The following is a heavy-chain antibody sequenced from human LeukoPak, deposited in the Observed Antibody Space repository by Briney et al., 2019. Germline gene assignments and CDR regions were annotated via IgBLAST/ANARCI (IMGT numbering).Heavy chain of an antibody. CDR3: GRVLAPKIDLFDS. CDR1: GYTFTSYA. V-gene: IGHV1-2*02. D-gene: IGHD5-12*01. CDR2: VNPISGRT. Sequence: ASVKVSCKASGYTFTSYAMNWVRQAPGQGLEWMGWVNPISGRTQYAQRFQGRVTMTRDTSITTAYMELSSLTSDDTAVYYCGRVLAPKIDLFDSWGQGTLVTVSS. J-gene: IGHJ4*02.